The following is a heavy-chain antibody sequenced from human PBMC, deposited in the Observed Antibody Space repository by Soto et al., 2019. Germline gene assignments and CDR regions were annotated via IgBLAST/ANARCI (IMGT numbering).Heavy chain of an antibody. CDR3: ARHDDHRSPPLGFHI. V-gene: IGHV4-39*01. CDR1: GGSVSSDKYL. J-gene: IGHJ3*02. CDR2: IRYGGATSGTT. Sequence: QVQLQESGPRLVKPSETLTLKCTVSGGSVSSDKYLWGWIRQPPGKGLEWVASIRYGGATSGTTCYNPSLGGPLTISLDTSADQVSLRLTSVTATDTAVYYCARHDDHRSPPLGFHIWGQGTLVTVSS. D-gene: IGHD3-10*01.